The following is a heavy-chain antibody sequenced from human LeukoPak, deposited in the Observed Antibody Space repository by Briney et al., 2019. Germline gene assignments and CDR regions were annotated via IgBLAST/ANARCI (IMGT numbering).Heavy chain of an antibody. CDR3: ARASYCSSTSCYLGRGGFDYYYYMDV. Sequence: SVKVSCKASGGTFSSYAISWVRQAPGQGLEWMGGIIPIFGTANYAQKFQGRVTITADESTSTAYMELSSLRSEDTAVYYCARASYCSSTSCYLGRGGFDYYYYMDVWGKGTTVTVSS. CDR1: GGTFSSYA. D-gene: IGHD2-2*01. CDR2: IIPIFGTA. V-gene: IGHV1-69*13. J-gene: IGHJ6*03.